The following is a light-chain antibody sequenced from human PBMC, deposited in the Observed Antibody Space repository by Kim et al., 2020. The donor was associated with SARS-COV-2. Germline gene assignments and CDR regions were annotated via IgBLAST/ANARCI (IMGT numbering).Light chain of an antibody. J-gene: IGLJ3*02. Sequence: GQIVTISCSGSSSNIGSNYVYWYQQLPGTAPKLLIYRNNQRPSGVPDRFSGSKSGTSASLAISGLRSEDEADYYCAAWDDSLSGWVFGGGTKLTVL. CDR3: AAWDDSLSGWV. V-gene: IGLV1-47*01. CDR2: RNN. CDR1: SSNIGSNY.